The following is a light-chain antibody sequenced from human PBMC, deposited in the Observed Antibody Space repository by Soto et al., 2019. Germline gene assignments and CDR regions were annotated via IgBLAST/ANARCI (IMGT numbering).Light chain of an antibody. J-gene: IGKJ3*01. CDR1: QSITTF. V-gene: IGKV1-39*01. CDR2: AAS. CDR3: QQSYSTPLT. Sequence: DIQMTQSPSSLSASVGDRVTITCRASQSITTFLNWYQQRPGKAPQLLIYAASSLQSGVPSRFSGSGSGTDFTLTISSLRPEDFATYYCQQSYSTPLTFGPGTKVDFK.